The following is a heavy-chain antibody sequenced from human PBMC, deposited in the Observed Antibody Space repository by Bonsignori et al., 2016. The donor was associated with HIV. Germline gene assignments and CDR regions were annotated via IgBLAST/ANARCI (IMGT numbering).Heavy chain of an antibody. D-gene: IGHD2-15*01. Sequence: RQAPGKGLEWIGHIYYTGTTYYNPSLNSRVTISVDTSKKAFSLKLASVTAADTAVYYCARERYCSGGTCYPRDAFDVWGRGTKVTVSS. CDR2: IYYTGTT. CDR3: ARERYCSGGTCYPRDAFDV. V-gene: IGHV4-30-4*01. J-gene: IGHJ3*01.